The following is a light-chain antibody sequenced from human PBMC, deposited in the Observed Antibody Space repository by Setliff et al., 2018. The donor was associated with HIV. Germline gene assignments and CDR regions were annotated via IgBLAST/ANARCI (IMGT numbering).Light chain of an antibody. Sequence: QSALAQPASVSGPPGQSITISCTGSSSDVGYYESVSWYQHHPGEVPKLIIYDVTKRPSGVSSRFSGSKSGNTASLTISGLHSDDEADYYCCSFVGSDSWMFGGGTK. CDR2: DVT. CDR1: SSDVGYYES. J-gene: IGLJ3*02. CDR3: CSFVGSDSWM. V-gene: IGLV2-23*02.